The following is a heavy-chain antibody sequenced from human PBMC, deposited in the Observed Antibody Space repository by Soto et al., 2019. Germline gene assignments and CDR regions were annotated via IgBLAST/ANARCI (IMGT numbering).Heavy chain of an antibody. J-gene: IGHJ4*02. V-gene: IGHV3-21*01. CDR1: GFTFSSYS. CDR3: ARDHRGDSMDY. CDR2: ISSSSSYI. Sequence: GGSLRLSCAASGFTFSSYSMNWVRQAPGKGLEWVSSISSSSSYIYYADSVKGRFTISRDNSKNTLYLQMNNLKGDDTAVYYCARDHRGDSMDYWGQGALVTVSS. D-gene: IGHD3-10*01.